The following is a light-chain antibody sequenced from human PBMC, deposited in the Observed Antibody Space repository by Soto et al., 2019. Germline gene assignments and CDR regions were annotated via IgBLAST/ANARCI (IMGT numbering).Light chain of an antibody. Sequence: SYELTQPPSVSVAPGQTARITCGGNNIGSKSVHWYQQRPGQAPVVVVFDDSDRPSGIPDRFSGSKSENTATLTIRRVEAGDEADYYCQVWDSSSDHRVFGGGTQLTVL. CDR2: DDS. CDR3: QVWDSSSDHRV. J-gene: IGLJ3*02. V-gene: IGLV3-21*02. CDR1: NIGSKS.